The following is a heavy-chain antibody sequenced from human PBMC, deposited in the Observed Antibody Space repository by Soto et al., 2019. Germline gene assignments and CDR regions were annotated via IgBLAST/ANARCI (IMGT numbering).Heavy chain of an antibody. Sequence: GESLKISCTASGFTFGDYAMSWVRQAPGKGLEWVGFIRSKAYGGTTEYAASVKGRFTISRDDSKSIAYLQMNSLKTEDTAVYYCTRDGFGGYSSSYYFDYWGQGTLVTVSS. J-gene: IGHJ4*02. D-gene: IGHD6-6*01. CDR2: IRSKAYGGTT. CDR1: GFTFGDYA. V-gene: IGHV3-49*04. CDR3: TRDGFGGYSSSYYFDY.